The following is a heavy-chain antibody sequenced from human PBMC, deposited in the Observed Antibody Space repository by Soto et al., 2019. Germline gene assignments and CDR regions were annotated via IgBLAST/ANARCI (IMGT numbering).Heavy chain of an antibody. J-gene: IGHJ6*02. D-gene: IGHD1-26*01. V-gene: IGHV1-69*06. Sequence: GASVKVSCKASGDTFSSYAISWVRQAPGQGLEWMGGIIPIFGTANYAQKFQGRVTITADKSTSTAYMELSSLRSEDTAVYYCASSSSVRSLYYGMDVWGQGTTVTVSS. CDR2: IIPIFGTA. CDR3: ASSSSVRSLYYGMDV. CDR1: GDTFSSYA.